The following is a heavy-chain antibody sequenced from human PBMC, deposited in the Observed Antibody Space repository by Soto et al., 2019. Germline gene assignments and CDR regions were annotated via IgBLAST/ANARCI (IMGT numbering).Heavy chain of an antibody. Sequence: GASVKVSCKASGYTFTGYYMHWVRQAPGQGLEWTGWINPNSGGTNYAQKFQGWVTMTRDTSISTAYMELSRLRSDDTAVYYCARGGRVGSSWVNYYYYYGMDVWGQGTTVTVSS. CDR2: INPNSGGT. J-gene: IGHJ6*02. CDR1: GYTFTGYY. V-gene: IGHV1-2*04. CDR3: ARGGRVGSSWVNYYYYYGMDV. D-gene: IGHD6-13*01.